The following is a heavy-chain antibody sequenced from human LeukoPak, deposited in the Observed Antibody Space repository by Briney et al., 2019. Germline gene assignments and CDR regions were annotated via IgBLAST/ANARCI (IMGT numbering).Heavy chain of an antibody. V-gene: IGHV1-69*13. J-gene: IGHJ4*02. Sequence: SVKVSCKASGGTFSSYAISWVRQAPGQGLEWMGGIIPIFGTANYAQKFRGRVTITADESTSTAYMELSSLRSEDTAVYYCARDSAAGIYFDYWGQGTLVTVSS. CDR1: GGTFSSYA. CDR3: ARDSAAGIYFDY. CDR2: IIPIFGTA. D-gene: IGHD6-13*01.